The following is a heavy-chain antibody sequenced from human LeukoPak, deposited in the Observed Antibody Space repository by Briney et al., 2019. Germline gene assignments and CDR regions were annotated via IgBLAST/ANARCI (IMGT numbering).Heavy chain of an antibody. CDR1: GFTMKNFG. CDR3: VRGADMNYNFENSFYFDS. CDR2: IWYDGSQR. J-gene: IGHJ4*02. V-gene: IGHV3-33*01. D-gene: IGHD3-3*01. Sequence: PGGSLTLSCAVSGFTMKNFGMHWVRRAPGKGLEWVAVIWYDGSQRHYMDSVKGRFAISRENSMNTLSLQMNGLRVEDTAVYYCVRGADMNYNFENSFYFDSWGQGALVIVSS.